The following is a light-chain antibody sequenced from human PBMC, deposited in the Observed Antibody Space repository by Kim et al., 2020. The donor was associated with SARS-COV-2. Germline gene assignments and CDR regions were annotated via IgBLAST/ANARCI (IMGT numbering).Light chain of an antibody. CDR1: KLGDKY. V-gene: IGLV3-1*01. CDR2: QDS. J-gene: IGLJ2*01. Sequence: ELTQPPSVSVSPGQTASITCSGDKLGDKYACWYQQKPGQSPVLVIYQDSKRPSGIPERFSGSNSGNTATLTISGTQSMDEADYYCQAWDSSTVVFGG. CDR3: QAWDSSTVV.